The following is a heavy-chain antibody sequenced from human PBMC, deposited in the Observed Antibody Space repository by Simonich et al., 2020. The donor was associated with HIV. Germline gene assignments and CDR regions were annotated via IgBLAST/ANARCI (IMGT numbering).Heavy chain of an antibody. D-gene: IGHD6-13*01. J-gene: IGHJ1*01. CDR3: ARVDIATAGRYFHH. CDR2: INPRNGST. CDR1: GYTFTSYY. Sequence: QVQLVQSGAEVKKPGASVKVSCKASGYTFTSYYMHWVRQAPGQGLEWMGMINPRNGSTNYEKRFQGRLTMTRDMSTSTVYMELSSLRSEDTAVFYCARVDIATAGRYFHHWGQGTLVTVSS. V-gene: IGHV1-46*01.